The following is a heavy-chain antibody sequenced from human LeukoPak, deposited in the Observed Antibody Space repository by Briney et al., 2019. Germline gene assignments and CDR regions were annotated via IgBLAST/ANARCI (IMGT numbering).Heavy chain of an antibody. V-gene: IGHV3-20*04. CDR3: AKGPGDIVVVPATRMFDY. J-gene: IGHJ4*02. Sequence: GGSLRLSCAASGFTFDDYGMSWVRQAPGKGLEWGSGINWNGGSAGYADSVKGRFTISRDNAKNSLYLQMNSLRAEDTAVYYCAKGPGDIVVVPATRMFDYWGQGTLVTVSS. CDR2: INWNGGSA. D-gene: IGHD2-2*01. CDR1: GFTFDDYG.